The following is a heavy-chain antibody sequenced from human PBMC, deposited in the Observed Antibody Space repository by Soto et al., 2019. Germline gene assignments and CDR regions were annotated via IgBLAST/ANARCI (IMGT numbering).Heavy chain of an antibody. CDR1: GYTLTELS. J-gene: IGHJ6*02. CDR2: FDPEDGET. D-gene: IGHD2-2*01. CDR3: ATERYCSSTSCYLPFSCAMDV. Sequence: ASVKVSCKVSGYTLTELSMHWVRQAPGKGLEGMGGFDPEDGETIYAQKFQGRVTMTEDTSTDTAYMELSSLRSEDTAVYYCATERYCSSTSCYLPFSCAMDVPCPGPSVSVSS. V-gene: IGHV1-24*01.